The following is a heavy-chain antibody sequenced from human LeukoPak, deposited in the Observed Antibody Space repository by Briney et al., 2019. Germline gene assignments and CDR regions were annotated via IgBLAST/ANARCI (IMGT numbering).Heavy chain of an antibody. V-gene: IGHV3-74*01. J-gene: IGHJ4*02. D-gene: IGHD2/OR15-2a*01. CDR2: INSDGSWT. CDR3: VSFYETY. Sequence: GGSLRLSCAASGSYWMHWVRQAPGKGLMWVSHINSDGSWTSYADSVKGRFTISKDNAKNTVYLQMNNLRAEDTAVYYCVSFYETYWGRGTLVTVSS. CDR1: GSYW.